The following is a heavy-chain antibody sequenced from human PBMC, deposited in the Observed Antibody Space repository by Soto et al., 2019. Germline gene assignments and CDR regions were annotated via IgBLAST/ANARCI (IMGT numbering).Heavy chain of an antibody. V-gene: IGHV3-30*18. CDR3: AKEMYPRTVLDSSSPWGDY. J-gene: IGHJ4*02. CDR2: MSYAGTYK. Sequence: GSLRLSCAVSGFTFSDYGMHWVRQAPGKGLEWVAVMSYAGTYKYYADSVKGRFTISRDLSGNTLFLQMNSLRLEDTAVYFCAKEMYPRTVLDSSSPWGDYWGQGTLVTVSS. CDR1: GFTFSDYG. D-gene: IGHD6-6*01.